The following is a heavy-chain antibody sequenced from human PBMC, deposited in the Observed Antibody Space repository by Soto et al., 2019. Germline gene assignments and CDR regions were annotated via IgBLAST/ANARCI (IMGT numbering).Heavy chain of an antibody. CDR2: INAGNGNT. V-gene: IGHV1-3*01. CDR1: GYTFTSYA. CDR3: ARETQSGYSYGARWFDP. J-gene: IGHJ5*02. D-gene: IGHD5-18*01. Sequence: GASVKVSCKASGYTFTSYAMHWVRQAPGQRLEWMGWINAGNGNTKYSQKFQGRVTITRDTSASTAYMELSSLRSEDTAVYYCARETQSGYSYGARWFDPWGQGTLVTVSS.